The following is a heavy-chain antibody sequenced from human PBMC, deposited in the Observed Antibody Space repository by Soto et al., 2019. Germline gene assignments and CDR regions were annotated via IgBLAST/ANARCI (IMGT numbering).Heavy chain of an antibody. CDR2: INPSGGST. CDR1: GYTFTSYY. D-gene: IGHD6-13*01. J-gene: IGHJ6*02. V-gene: IGHV1-46*01. CDR3: ARDLIIAPLNYGLDG. Sequence: GASVKVSCKASGYTFTSYYMHWVRQAPGQGLEWMGIINPSGGSTSYAQKFQGRVTMTRDTSTSTVYMELSSLRSEDTAVYYCARDLIIAPLNYGLDGWGQGTTVTVSS.